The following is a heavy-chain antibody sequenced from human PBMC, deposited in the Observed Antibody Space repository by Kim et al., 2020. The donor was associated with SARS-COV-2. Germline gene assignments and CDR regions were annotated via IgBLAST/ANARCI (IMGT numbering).Heavy chain of an antibody. J-gene: IGHJ3*02. D-gene: IGHD2-2*01. Sequence: VKGRFTISRDDSKNTAYLQMNSLKTEYTAVYYCFIVVVPAARHQPNAFDIWGQGTMVTVSS. V-gene: IGHV3-73*01. CDR3: FIVVVPAARHQPNAFDI.